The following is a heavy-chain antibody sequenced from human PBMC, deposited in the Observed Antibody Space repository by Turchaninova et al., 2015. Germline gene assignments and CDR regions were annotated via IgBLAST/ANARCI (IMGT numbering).Heavy chain of an antibody. CDR1: GGSISCSY. J-gene: IGHJ4*02. Sequence: QVQLQEAGPGLVKPSETLSLTCTASGGSISCSYWSWIRQPPGKGLEWIGYIYYSGSTNYNPSLKSRVTISVDTSKNQFSLKLSSVTAADTAVYYCARRGGILTGAFDYWGQGTLVTVSS. CDR2: IYYSGST. CDR3: ARRGGILTGAFDY. V-gene: IGHV4-59*08. D-gene: IGHD3-9*01.